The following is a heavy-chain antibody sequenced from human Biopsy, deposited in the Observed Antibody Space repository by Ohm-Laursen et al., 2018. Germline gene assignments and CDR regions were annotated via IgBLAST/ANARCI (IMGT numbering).Heavy chain of an antibody. Sequence: SDTLSLPCTVSGDSISSYYWSWIRQPPAKGLQWIGYVYYTGSTDYNPSLQSRVPISVDTSKNHFSLRLRSVTPADTAIYYCARDRGYYSDRTVPGYCDLWGRGTLVTVSS. V-gene: IGHV4-59*01. CDR3: ARDRGYYSDRTVPGYCDL. J-gene: IGHJ2*01. CDR2: VYYTGST. CDR1: GDSISSYY. D-gene: IGHD3-22*01.